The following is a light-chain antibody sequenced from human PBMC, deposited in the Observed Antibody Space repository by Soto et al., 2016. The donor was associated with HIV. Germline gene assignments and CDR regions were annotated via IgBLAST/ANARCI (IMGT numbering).Light chain of an antibody. J-gene: IGLJ3*02. CDR1: NIGSKS. Sequence: SYVVTQPPSVSVAPGQTAGITCGGINIGSKSVHWYQQKPGQAPVLVVYDDRDRPSGIPERFSGSNSGNTATLTINRVEAEDEADFYCQVWDSRSDPWVFGGGTKLTVL. CDR2: DDR. V-gene: IGLV3-21*02. CDR3: QVWDSRSDPWV.